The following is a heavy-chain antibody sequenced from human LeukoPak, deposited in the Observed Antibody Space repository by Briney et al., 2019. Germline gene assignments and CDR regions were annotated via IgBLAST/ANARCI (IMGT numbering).Heavy chain of an antibody. CDR2: ISSSSGYI. J-gene: IGHJ4*02. CDR1: GFTFSSYS. D-gene: IGHD5-18*01. Sequence: PGGSLRLSCAASGFTFSSYSMNWVRQAPGKGLEWVSSISSSSGYIYYADSVKGRFTISRDNAKNSLYLQMNSLRAEDTAVYYCARDPGLGGGYSYGSGYYFDYWGQGTLVTVSS. CDR3: ARDPGLGGGYSYGSGYYFDY. V-gene: IGHV3-21*01.